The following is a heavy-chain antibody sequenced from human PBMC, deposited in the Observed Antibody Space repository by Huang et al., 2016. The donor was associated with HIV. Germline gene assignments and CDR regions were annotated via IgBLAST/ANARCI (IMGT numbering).Heavy chain of an antibody. J-gene: IGHJ4*02. V-gene: IGHV1-69*13. CDR1: GGTFSSYA. CDR3: ARARGYYDSSVSYYFDY. D-gene: IGHD3-22*01. CDR2: IIPIFGTA. Sequence: QVQLVQSGAEVKKPGSSVKVSCKASGGTFSSYAISWVRQAPGQGLECRGGIIPIFGTANYAPKFQGRVTITADESTSTAYMELSSLRSEDTAVYYCARARGYYDSSVSYYFDYWGQGTLVTVSS.